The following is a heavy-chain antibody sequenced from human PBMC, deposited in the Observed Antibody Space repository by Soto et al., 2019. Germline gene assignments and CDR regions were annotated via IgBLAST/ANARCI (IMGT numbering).Heavy chain of an antibody. CDR2: ISGSGDST. J-gene: IGHJ4*02. CDR1: GFTFSSYA. CDR3: AKDLSGDIVVVVAATFDY. Sequence: GGSLRLSCAASGFTFSSYAMSWVRQAPGKGLEWVSAISGSGDSTYYADSVKGRFTISGDNSKNTLYLQMNSLRAEDTAVYYCAKDLSGDIVVVVAATFDYWGQGTLVTVSS. V-gene: IGHV3-23*01. D-gene: IGHD2-15*01.